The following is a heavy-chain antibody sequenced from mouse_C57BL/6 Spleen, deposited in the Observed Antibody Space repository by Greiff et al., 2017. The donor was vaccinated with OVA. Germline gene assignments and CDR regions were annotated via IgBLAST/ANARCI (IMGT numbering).Heavy chain of an antibody. CDR1: GYTFTDYY. D-gene: IGHD1-1*02. Sequence: EVQLQQSGPELVKPGASVKISCKASGYTFTDYYMNWVKQSHGKSLEWIGDINPNNGGTSYNQKFKGKATLTVDKSSSTAYMELRSLTSEDSAVYYCARGGGSHFDDWGQGTTLTVSS. J-gene: IGHJ2*01. CDR3: ARGGGSHFDD. V-gene: IGHV1-26*01. CDR2: INPNNGGT.